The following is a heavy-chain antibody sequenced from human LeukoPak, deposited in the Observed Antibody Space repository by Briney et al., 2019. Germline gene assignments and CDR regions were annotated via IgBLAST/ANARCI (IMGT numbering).Heavy chain of an antibody. V-gene: IGHV3-20*04. J-gene: IGHJ3*02. CDR1: GFTFDDYG. CDR2: INWNGGST. CDR3: ARDTRPLWSGYYTWGPDAFDI. Sequence: GGSLRLSCXASGFTFDDYGMSWVRQAPGKGLEWVSGINWNGGSTGYADSVKGRFTISRDNAKNSLYLQMNSLRAEDTALYYCARDTRPLWSGYYTWGPDAFDIWGQGTMVTVSS. D-gene: IGHD3-3*01.